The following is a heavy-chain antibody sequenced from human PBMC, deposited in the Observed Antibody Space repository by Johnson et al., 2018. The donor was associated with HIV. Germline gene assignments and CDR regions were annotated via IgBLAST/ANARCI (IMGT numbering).Heavy chain of an antibody. CDR2: IYSGGST. CDR3: ARAYSYGAFDI. CDR1: GFTVSSNY. Sequence: VQLVESGGGLVQPGGSLRLSCAASGFTVSSNYMHWVRQAPGKGLEWVSVIYSGGSTYYADSVKGRFTISRDNSKNTLYLQMNSLRAEDTAIYYCARAYSYGAFDIWGQGTMVTVSS. V-gene: IGHV3-66*01. D-gene: IGHD3-16*01. J-gene: IGHJ3*02.